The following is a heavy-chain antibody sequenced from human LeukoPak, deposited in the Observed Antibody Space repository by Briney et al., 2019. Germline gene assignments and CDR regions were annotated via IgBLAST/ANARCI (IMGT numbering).Heavy chain of an antibody. CDR3: ARGPYSYDSSGAFDI. CDR2: ISSSGST. D-gene: IGHD3-22*01. V-gene: IGHV4-61*02. Sequence: SETLSLTCTVSGDSISSGDYYWSWLRQPAGKGLEWIGRISSSGSTNYNPSLKSRVTISVGTSKNQFSLKLSSVTAADTAVYFCARGPYSYDSSGAFDIWGQGTMVTVSS. J-gene: IGHJ3*02. CDR1: GDSISSGDYY.